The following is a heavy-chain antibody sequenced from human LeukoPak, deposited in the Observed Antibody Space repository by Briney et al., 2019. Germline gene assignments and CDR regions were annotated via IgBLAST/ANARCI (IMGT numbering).Heavy chain of an antibody. CDR2: IYHSGST. D-gene: IGHD3-9*01. V-gene: IGHV4-4*02. Sequence: SETLSLTCAVSGGSISSSNWWSWVRQPPGKGLEWIGEIYHSGSTYYNPSLKSRVTISVDTSKNQFSLKLSSVTAADTAVYYCARVDILTGYLDYWGQGTLVTVSS. J-gene: IGHJ4*02. CDR1: GGSISSSNW. CDR3: ARVDILTGYLDY.